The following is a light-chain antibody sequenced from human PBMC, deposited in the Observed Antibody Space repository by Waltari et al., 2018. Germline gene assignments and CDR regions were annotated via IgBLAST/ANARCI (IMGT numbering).Light chain of an antibody. CDR2: AAS. J-gene: IGKJ2*01. CDR1: QSVSSNY. Sequence: IVLTPSPGTLSLSPGETATLPCRASQSVSSNYLAWYQQKPGQAPSLLIYAASSRATGVPDRISGSGSGTDFTLTLSRLEPEDFAVYYCQQHGTSPYTFGQGTKLQIK. V-gene: IGKV3-20*01. CDR3: QQHGTSPYT.